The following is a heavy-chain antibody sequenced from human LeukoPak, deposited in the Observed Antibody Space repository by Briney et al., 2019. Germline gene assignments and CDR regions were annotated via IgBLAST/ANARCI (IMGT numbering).Heavy chain of an antibody. CDR2: ISGSSGII. J-gene: IGHJ1*01. CDR1: GFTFNTYT. Sequence: GGSLRLSCAASGFTFNTYTMNWVRQAPGKGLEWVSYISGSSGIIDYADSVRGRLTISRDNAKNSLYLQMNSLRAEDTAVYYCARPYYYDSSGYPEYFQHWGQGTLVTVSS. CDR3: ARPYYYDSSGYPEYFQH. V-gene: IGHV3-48*01. D-gene: IGHD3-22*01.